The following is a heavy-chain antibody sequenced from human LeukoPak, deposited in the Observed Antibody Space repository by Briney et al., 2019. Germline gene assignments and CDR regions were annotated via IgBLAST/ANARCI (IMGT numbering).Heavy chain of an antibody. CDR2: IYYSGST. D-gene: IGHD3-10*01. CDR3: ARARGVLDAFDI. J-gene: IGHJ3*02. CDR1: GGSISSYY. Sequence: SETLSLTCTVSGGSISSYYWSWIRQPPGKGLEWIGYIYYSGSTNYNPFLKSRVTISVDTSKNQFSLKLSSVTAADTAVYYCARARGVLDAFDIWGQGTMVTVSS. V-gene: IGHV4-59*01.